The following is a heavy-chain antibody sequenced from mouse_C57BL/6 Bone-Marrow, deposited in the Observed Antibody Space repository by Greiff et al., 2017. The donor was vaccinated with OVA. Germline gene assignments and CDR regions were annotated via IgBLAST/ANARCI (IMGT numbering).Heavy chain of an antibody. CDR3: TRLHFDV. V-gene: IGHV1-15*01. CDR1: GYTFTDYE. Sequence: QVHVKQSGAELVRPGASVTLSCKASGYTFTDYEMHWVKQTPVHGLEWIGAIDPETGGTAYNQKFKGKAILTADKSSSTAYMELRSLTSEDSAVYYCTRLHFDVWGTGTTVTVSS. CDR2: IDPETGGT. J-gene: IGHJ1*03.